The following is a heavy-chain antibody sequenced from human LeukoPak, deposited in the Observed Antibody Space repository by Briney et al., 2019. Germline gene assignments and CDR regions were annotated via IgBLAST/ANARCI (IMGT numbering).Heavy chain of an antibody. D-gene: IGHD2-2*01. CDR2: IYYGGST. Sequence: SETLSLTCTVSGGSISSYYWSWIRQPPGKGLEWIGYIYYGGSTNYNPSLKSRVTISVDTSKNQFSLKLSSVTAADTAVYYCATGCSSTSCLDAFDIWGQGTMVTVSS. CDR1: GGSISSYY. J-gene: IGHJ3*02. V-gene: IGHV4-59*01. CDR3: ATGCSSTSCLDAFDI.